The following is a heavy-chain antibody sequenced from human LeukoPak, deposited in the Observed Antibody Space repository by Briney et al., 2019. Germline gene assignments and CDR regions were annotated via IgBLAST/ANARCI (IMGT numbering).Heavy chain of an antibody. Sequence: GRSLRLSCAASGFTFSSYAMHRVRQAPGKGLEWVAVISYDGSNKYYADSVKGRFTISRDNSKNTLYLQMNSLRAEDTAVYYCARNYYDSSGYYLKYWGQGTLVTVSS. V-gene: IGHV3-30*04. J-gene: IGHJ4*02. D-gene: IGHD3-22*01. CDR3: ARNYYDSSGYYLKY. CDR2: ISYDGSNK. CDR1: GFTFSSYA.